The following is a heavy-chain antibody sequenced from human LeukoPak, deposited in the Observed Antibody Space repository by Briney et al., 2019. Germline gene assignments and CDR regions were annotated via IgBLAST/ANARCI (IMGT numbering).Heavy chain of an antibody. J-gene: IGHJ3*02. D-gene: IGHD3-22*01. V-gene: IGHV4-30-4*08. CDR1: GGSLSSGDYY. CDR2: IYYSGST. CDR3: ARLSITMIDRVAFDI. Sequence: SQTLSLTCTVSGGSLSSGDYYWSWIRQPPGKGLEWIGYIYYSGSTYYNPSLKSRVTISVDTSKNQFSLKLSSVTAADTAVYYCARLSITMIDRVAFDIWGQGTMVTVSS.